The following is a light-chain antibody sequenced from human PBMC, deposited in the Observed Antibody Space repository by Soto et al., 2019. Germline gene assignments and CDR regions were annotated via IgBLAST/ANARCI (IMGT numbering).Light chain of an antibody. CDR2: HSS. V-gene: IGKV3-15*01. J-gene: IGKJ1*01. CDR3: HMDNTLPRT. CDR1: HDIRTN. Sequence: EIVMTQSPATLAVSPGDRGTLSCRASHDIRTNLACSHQRPGQAPSLLIYHSSIPATGIPARFSGGGSGTVLFLTISRPQNEDFALHHGHMDNTLPRTYVQGRK.